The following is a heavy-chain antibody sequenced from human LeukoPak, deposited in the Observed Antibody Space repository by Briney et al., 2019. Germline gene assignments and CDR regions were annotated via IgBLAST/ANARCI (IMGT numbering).Heavy chain of an antibody. Sequence: GSLRLSCEASGFTFSSYAMSWVRQAPGKGLEWVSAISDSGGSTDYADSVKGRFTISKDNSKSTLYLQMNGLRAEDTAVYYCARGENGDYGIDYWGQGTLVTVSS. CDR3: ARGENGDYGIDY. CDR1: GFTFSSYA. CDR2: ISDSGGST. V-gene: IGHV3-23*01. J-gene: IGHJ4*02. D-gene: IGHD4-17*01.